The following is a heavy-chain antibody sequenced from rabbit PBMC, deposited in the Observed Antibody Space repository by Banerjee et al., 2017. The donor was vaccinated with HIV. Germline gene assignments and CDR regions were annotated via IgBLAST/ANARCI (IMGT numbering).Heavy chain of an antibody. J-gene: IGHJ4*01. CDR1: EFSFSSSYY. CDR3: VRDNYPGSSVYYMFDL. Sequence: QSLEESGGDLVKPGASLTLTCTASEFSFSSSYYMCWVRQAPGKGLEWIACIDAGSSGRTWYASWAKGRFTISKTSSTTVTLQMTSLTAADTATYFCVRDNYPGSSVYYMFDLWGPGTLVTVS. D-gene: IGHD1-1*01. V-gene: IGHV1S40*01. CDR2: IDAGSSGRT.